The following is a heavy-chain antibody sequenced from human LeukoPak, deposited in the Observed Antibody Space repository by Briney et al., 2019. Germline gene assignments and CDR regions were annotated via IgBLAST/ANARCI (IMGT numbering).Heavy chain of an antibody. CDR2: INPSGGST. CDR3: ARDSGIHCSSTSCYFPDAFDI. Sequence: GASVKVSCKASGYTFTSYYMHWVRQAPGQGLEWMGIINPSGGSTSYAQKFQGRVTITADKSTSTAYMELSSLRSEDTAVYYCARDSGIHCSSTSCYFPDAFDIWGQGTMVTVSS. D-gene: IGHD2-2*01. CDR1: GYTFTSYY. V-gene: IGHV1-46*01. J-gene: IGHJ3*02.